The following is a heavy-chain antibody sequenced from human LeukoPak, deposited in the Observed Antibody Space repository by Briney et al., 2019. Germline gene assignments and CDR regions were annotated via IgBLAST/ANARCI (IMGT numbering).Heavy chain of an antibody. D-gene: IGHD3-3*01. CDR2: ISGSGGST. J-gene: IGHJ4*02. Sequence: PGGSLRLSCAASGFTSSSYAMSWVRQAPGKGLEWVSAISGSGGSTYYADSVKGRFTISRDNSKNTLYLQMNSLRAEDTAVYYCAKGQHYDFWSGYADYWGQGTLVTVSS. CDR3: AKGQHYDFWSGYADY. CDR1: GFTSSSYA. V-gene: IGHV3-23*01.